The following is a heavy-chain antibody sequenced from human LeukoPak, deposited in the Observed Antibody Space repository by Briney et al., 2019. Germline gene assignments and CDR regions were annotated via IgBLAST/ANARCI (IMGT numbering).Heavy chain of an antibody. J-gene: IGHJ6*03. CDR2: ISGSGTI. Sequence: SETLSLTCTVSGGSINSYWSWIRQPAGKGLEWIGRISGSGTITYNPALQSRLSISIDTSKNQFSLKLMSVTASDTAVYYCAREAAYDSSGYSHYYYYYMDVWGKGTTVTVSS. CDR1: GGSINSY. D-gene: IGHD3-22*01. V-gene: IGHV4-4*07. CDR3: AREAAYDSSGYSHYYYYYMDV.